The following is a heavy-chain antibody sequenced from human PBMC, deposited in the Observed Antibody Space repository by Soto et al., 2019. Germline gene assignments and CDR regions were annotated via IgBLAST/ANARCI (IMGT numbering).Heavy chain of an antibody. CDR3: HRSTMVRGVNPIDY. J-gene: IGHJ4*02. D-gene: IGHD3-10*01. CDR1: GYTFTSYD. CDR2: MNPNSGNT. Sequence: ASVKVSCKASGYTFTSYDINWVRQATGQGLEWMGWMNPNSGNTGYAQKFQGRVTMTRNTSISTAYMELSSLRSEDTAVYYCHRSTMVRGVNPIDYWGQGTRVTVSS. V-gene: IGHV1-8*01.